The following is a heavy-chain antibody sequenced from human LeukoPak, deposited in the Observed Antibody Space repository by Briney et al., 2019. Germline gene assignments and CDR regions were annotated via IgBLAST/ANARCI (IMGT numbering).Heavy chain of an antibody. CDR2: ISGGGGST. CDR3: ARDYSYAMDV. D-gene: IGHD2-21*01. CDR1: GFTFSSYW. Sequence: GGSLRLSCAASGFTFSSYWMHWVRQAPGKGLVWVSHISGGGGSTSAAESVRGRFTISRDNAKNTLYLQMHSLRPEDTAVYYCARDYSYAMDVWGQGTTVTVSS. J-gene: IGHJ6*02. V-gene: IGHV3-74*01.